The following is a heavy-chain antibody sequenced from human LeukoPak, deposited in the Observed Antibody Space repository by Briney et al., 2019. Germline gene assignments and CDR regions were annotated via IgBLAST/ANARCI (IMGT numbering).Heavy chain of an antibody. CDR2: IYPVDSDS. Sequence: GESLKIPCQCSGYSFTSYWIRWVRQVPGHGVERMGVIYPVDSDSRYSPSFQGQVTISADKSISTAYQQWSSLKASDTAMYYCARLGRDIVLMVYAMGAFDIWGQGTMVTVSS. V-gene: IGHV5-51*01. D-gene: IGHD2-8*01. CDR3: ARLGRDIVLMVYAMGAFDI. J-gene: IGHJ3*02. CDR1: GYSFTSYW.